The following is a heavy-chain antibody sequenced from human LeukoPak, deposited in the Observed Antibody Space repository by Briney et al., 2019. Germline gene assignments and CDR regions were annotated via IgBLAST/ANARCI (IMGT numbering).Heavy chain of an antibody. D-gene: IGHD1-14*01. CDR1: GFTFSDYY. V-gene: IGHV3-11*04. CDR3: ARDPIPGYDAFDI. Sequence: GGSLRLSCAASGFTFSDYYMSWIRQAPGKGLEWVSYISSSGSTIYYADSVKGRFTISRDNAKSSLYLQMNSPRAEDMAVYYCARDPIPGYDAFDIWGQGTMVSVSS. J-gene: IGHJ3*02. CDR2: ISSSGSTI.